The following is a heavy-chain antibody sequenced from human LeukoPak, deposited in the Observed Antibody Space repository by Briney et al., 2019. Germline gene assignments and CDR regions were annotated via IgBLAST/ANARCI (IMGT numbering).Heavy chain of an antibody. V-gene: IGHV3-21*01. D-gene: IGHD2-15*01. CDR1: GFTFSSYS. CDR3: AREGYCSGGSCLGRLDV. J-gene: IGHJ6*02. CDR2: ISSSSSYV. Sequence: RGTLRLSCAASGFTFSSYSMNWVRQAPGNGLEWVSSISSSSSYVYYADSVKGRFTISRDNAKNSLYLQMNSLRAEDTAVYYCAREGYCSGGSCLGRLDVWGQGTTVTVSS.